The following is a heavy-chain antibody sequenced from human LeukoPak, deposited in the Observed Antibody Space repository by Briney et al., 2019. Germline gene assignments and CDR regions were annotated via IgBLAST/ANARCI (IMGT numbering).Heavy chain of an antibody. Sequence: GGSLRLSCAASGFTFSSYEMNWVRQAPGKGLEWVSAISGSGGSTYYADSVKGRFTISRDNSKNTLYLQMNSLRAEDTAVYYCAKDRESVIVATIIFDYWGQGTLVTVSS. CDR3: AKDRESVIVATIIFDY. CDR1: GFTFSSYE. CDR2: ISGSGGST. J-gene: IGHJ4*02. D-gene: IGHD5-12*01. V-gene: IGHV3-23*01.